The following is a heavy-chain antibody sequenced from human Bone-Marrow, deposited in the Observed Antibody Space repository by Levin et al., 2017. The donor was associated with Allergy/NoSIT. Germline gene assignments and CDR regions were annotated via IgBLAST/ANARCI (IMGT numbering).Heavy chain of an antibody. Sequence: SETSLTCAVSNYSISSGFHWGWIRQPPGKGLEWIGSIDQSGDTYYNPSLKSRVTISVDTSKNQFSLRLTSVSAADTAVYYCARTLGYCNGNGCYYYFDYWGQGTLVTVSS. CDR1: NYSISSGFH. CDR3: ARTLGYCNGNGCYYYFDY. D-gene: IGHD2-15*01. V-gene: IGHV4-38-2*01. CDR2: IDQSGDT. J-gene: IGHJ4*02.